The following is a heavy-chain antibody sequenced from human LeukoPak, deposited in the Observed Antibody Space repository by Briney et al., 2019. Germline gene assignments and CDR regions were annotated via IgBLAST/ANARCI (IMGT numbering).Heavy chain of an antibody. V-gene: IGHV3-15*01. J-gene: IGHJ4*02. CDR1: GFTFSNAW. CDR3: TTDWVSYCSGGSCSKVY. D-gene: IGHD2-15*01. CDR2: IKSKTDGGTT. Sequence: PGGSLRLSCAASGFTFSNAWMSWVRQAPGKGLVWVGRIKSKTDGGTTDYAAPVKGRFTISRDDSKNTLYLQMNSLKTEDTAVYYCTTDWVSYCSGGSCSKVYWGQGTLVTVSS.